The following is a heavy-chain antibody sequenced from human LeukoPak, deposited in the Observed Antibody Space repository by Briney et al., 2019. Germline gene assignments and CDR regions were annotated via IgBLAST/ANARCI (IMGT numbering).Heavy chain of an antibody. CDR1: GFNFSRYS. V-gene: IGHV3-48*04. J-gene: IGHJ4*02. CDR3: ARGLNWAFDY. CDR2: VSSTSNTI. D-gene: IGHD3-16*01. Sequence: GGSLRLSCVASGFNFSRYSMNWVRQAPGKGLEWLSYVSSTSNTIYYADSVKGRFTISRDNAKNSVHLQIINLRAEDTAVYYCARGLNWAFDYWGQGTLVTVSS.